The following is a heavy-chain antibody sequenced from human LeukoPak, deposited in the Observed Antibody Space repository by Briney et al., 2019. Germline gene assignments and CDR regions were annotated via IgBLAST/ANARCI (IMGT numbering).Heavy chain of an antibody. J-gene: IGHJ4*02. V-gene: IGHV3-64D*06. CDR1: GFTFSSYA. CDR2: ISSNEGST. CDR3: VKDPKAGNLDYGSGSYYIDY. D-gene: IGHD3-10*01. Sequence: GGSLRLSCSASGFTFSSYAMHWVRQAPGKGLEYVSAISSNEGSTYYADSVKGRFTISRDNSKNTLYLQMSSLRAEDTAVYYCVKDPKAGNLDYGSGSYYIDYWGQGTLVTVSS.